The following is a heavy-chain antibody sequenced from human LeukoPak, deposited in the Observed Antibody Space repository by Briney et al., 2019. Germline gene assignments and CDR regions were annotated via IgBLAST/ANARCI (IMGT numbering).Heavy chain of an antibody. J-gene: IGHJ3*02. CDR2: IYYSGST. CDR1: GGSISSNSYY. CDR3: ARLPNSGSYLGHLDI. D-gene: IGHD1-26*01. V-gene: IGHV4-39*01. Sequence: SETLSLTCTVSGGSISSNSYYWGWLRQPPGKGLDWIGSIYYSGSTYYNPSLKSRVTISVDTSKSQFSLKLSSVTAADTAMYYCARLPNSGSYLGHLDIWGQGTMVTVSS.